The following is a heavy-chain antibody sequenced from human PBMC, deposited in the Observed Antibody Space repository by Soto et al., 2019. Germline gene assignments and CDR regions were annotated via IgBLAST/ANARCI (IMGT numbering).Heavy chain of an antibody. V-gene: IGHV4-39*01. CDR2: VYYSGTT. D-gene: IGHD6-19*01. CDR3: ARRPMIGPVAENAFDI. CDR1: GGSISSSSYY. J-gene: IGHJ3*02. Sequence: QLVLQESGPGLVKSSETLSLTRSVSGGSISSSSYYWNWIRQSPGKGLEWIGSVYYSGTTYYNPSLKGRVTISVDTYNQFSLRLSSVTAADTAYYFCARRPMIGPVAENAFDIWGQGTRVTVSS.